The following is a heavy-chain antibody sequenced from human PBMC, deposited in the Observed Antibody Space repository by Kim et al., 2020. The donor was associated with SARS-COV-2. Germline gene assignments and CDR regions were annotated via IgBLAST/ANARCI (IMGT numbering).Heavy chain of an antibody. CDR3: ARGIYGMDV. V-gene: IGHV4-30-2*01. CDR2: SGNN. Sequence: SGNNNYKTALKSRLTISLDRSKNQVSLNLKSVTAADTAVYYCARGIYGMDVWGQGTTVTVSS. J-gene: IGHJ6*02.